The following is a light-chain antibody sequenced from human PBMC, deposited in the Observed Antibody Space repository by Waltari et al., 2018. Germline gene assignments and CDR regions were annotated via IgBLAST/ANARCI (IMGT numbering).Light chain of an antibody. CDR3: QQSYSTPPT. J-gene: IGKJ1*01. V-gene: IGKV1-39*01. Sequence: DIQMTQSPSSLSASVVDRVTITCRASQSISSYLNWYQQKPGKAPKPLIYAASSLQSGVPSSFSGSGSGTDFTLTISSLQPEDFATYYCQQSYSTPPTFGQGTKVEIK. CDR1: QSISSY. CDR2: AAS.